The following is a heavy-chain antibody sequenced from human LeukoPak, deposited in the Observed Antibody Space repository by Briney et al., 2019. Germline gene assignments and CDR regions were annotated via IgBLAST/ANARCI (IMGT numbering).Heavy chain of an antibody. J-gene: IGHJ4*02. Sequence: ASVKVSCKASGYTFTSYYTHWVRQAPGQGLEWMGIINPSGGSTSYAQKFQGRVTMTRDTSTSTVYMELSSLRSEDTAVYYCARSPYSSSWYLSNYFDYWGQGTLVTVSS. CDR1: GYTFTSYY. CDR3: ARSPYSSSWYLSNYFDY. CDR2: INPSGGST. D-gene: IGHD6-13*01. V-gene: IGHV1-46*01.